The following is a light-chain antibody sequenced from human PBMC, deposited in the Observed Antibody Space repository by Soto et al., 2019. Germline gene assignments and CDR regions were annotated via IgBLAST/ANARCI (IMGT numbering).Light chain of an antibody. CDR2: AIS. CDR1: QAIRND. CDR3: LQDNNYPWT. Sequence: AIQMTQSPSSLSASVGDRVTITCRASQAIRNDLGWYQQKPGKAPRLLIYAISSLQSGVPSRFSGSGSGTDFTLTISSLQPEDFANYYCLQDNNYPWTFGQGTRVEIK. J-gene: IGKJ1*01. V-gene: IGKV1-6*01.